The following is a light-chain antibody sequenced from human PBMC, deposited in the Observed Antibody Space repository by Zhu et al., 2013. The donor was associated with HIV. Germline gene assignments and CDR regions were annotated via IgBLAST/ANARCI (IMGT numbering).Light chain of an antibody. J-gene: IGKJ2*03. CDR3: QHFGNSLVS. CDR2: GAS. V-gene: IGKV3-20*01. CDR1: QSVSTTD. Sequence: ESVLSQSPGTLSLSPGERATLFCRARQSVSTTDLAWYQQRPGQVPRLLIFGASSRATGIPDRFSGSGVWDESSVSQSANWSLKILSVYYCQHFGNSLVSFGPGDRRWRSN.